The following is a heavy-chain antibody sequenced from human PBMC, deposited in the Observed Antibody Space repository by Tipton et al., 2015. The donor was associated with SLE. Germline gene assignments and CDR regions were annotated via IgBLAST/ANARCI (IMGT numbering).Heavy chain of an antibody. CDR2: IYYSGST. Sequence: TLSLTCTVSGGPISSASYYWGWIRQPPGKGLEWIGSIYYSGSTYYNPSLKSRVTISSDTPKNQFSLKLSSVTAADTAVYYCAREGYYDNSGYYPLFDSWGQGILVTVSS. V-gene: IGHV4-39*07. J-gene: IGHJ4*01. D-gene: IGHD3-22*01. CDR3: AREGYYDNSGYYPLFDS. CDR1: GGPISSASYY.